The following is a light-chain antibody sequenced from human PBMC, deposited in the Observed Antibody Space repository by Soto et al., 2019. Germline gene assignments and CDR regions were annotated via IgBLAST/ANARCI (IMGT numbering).Light chain of an antibody. CDR2: AAS. CDR3: QQSYSTPPYT. CDR1: QSISSY. J-gene: IGKJ2*01. Sequence: DIQMTQSPSSLSASVGDRVTITCRASQSISSYLNWYQQKPGKAPKLLIYAASSLQSGVPSRFSGSGSGTDFTLTINSLQTEDFATYYWQQSYSTPPYTFGQGNKLEIK. V-gene: IGKV1-39*01.